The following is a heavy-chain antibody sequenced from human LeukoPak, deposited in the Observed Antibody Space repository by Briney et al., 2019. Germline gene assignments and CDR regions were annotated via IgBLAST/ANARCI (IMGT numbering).Heavy chain of an antibody. CDR3: ARAPLRLLGNYYYYYYMDV. CDR2: INPSGGST. Sequence: ASVKVSCKASGYTFTSYYMHWVRQAPGQGLEWMGIINPSGGSTSYAQKFQGRVTMTRDTSTSTVYMELSSLRSEDTAVYYCARAPLRLLGNYYYYYYMDVWGKGTTVTVSS. V-gene: IGHV1-46*01. CDR1: GYTFTSYY. J-gene: IGHJ6*03. D-gene: IGHD4-17*01.